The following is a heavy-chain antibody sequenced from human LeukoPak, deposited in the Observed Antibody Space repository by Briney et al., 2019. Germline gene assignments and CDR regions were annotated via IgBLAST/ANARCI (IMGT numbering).Heavy chain of an antibody. Sequence: GESLQISFKGSGYSFTTYWIGWVRQMPGKGLEWMGIIYPGDSDTRYSPSFQGQVTISADKSFSTAYLQWSSLKASDTAMYYCARRGIAVAGTPAEYFQHWGQGTLVIVSS. CDR2: IYPGDSDT. V-gene: IGHV5-51*01. J-gene: IGHJ1*01. CDR3: ARRGIAVAGTPAEYFQH. D-gene: IGHD6-19*01. CDR1: GYSFTTYW.